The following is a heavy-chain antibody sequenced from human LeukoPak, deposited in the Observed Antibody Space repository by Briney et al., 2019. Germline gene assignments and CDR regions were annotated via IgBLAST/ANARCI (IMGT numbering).Heavy chain of an antibody. D-gene: IGHD4-11*01. Sequence: PGGSLRLSCAASGFTFSYYAMNWVRQAPGKGLEWVSTISGSGGNTYYADSVKGRFNISRDNSNNTLYLQMNSLRAEDMAIYYCAKQTVNRYYFDYWGQGTLVTVSS. J-gene: IGHJ4*02. CDR3: AKQTVNRYYFDY. CDR1: GFTFSYYA. V-gene: IGHV3-23*01. CDR2: ISGSGGNT.